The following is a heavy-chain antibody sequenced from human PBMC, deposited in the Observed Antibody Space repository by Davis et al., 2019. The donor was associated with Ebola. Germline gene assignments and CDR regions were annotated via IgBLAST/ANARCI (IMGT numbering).Heavy chain of an antibody. V-gene: IGHV3-33*03. CDR1: GFTFSSYG. CDR2: IWYDGTNK. CDR3: ERSVTQGAFDI. Sequence: GESLKISCAASGFTFSSYGMHWVRQAPGKGLEWVAVIWYDGTNKYYADSVKGRFTISRDNAKNSLYLQMNSLRAEDTAVYYCERSVTQGAFDIWGQGTMVTVSS. J-gene: IGHJ3*02. D-gene: IGHD6-25*01.